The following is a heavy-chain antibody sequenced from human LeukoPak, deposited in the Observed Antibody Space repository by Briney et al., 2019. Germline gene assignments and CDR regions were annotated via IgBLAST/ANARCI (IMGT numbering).Heavy chain of an antibody. V-gene: IGHV3-48*02. D-gene: IGHD4/OR15-4a*01. CDR3: ARGGDGAPFYPDY. CDR1: GFTFSTYS. CDR2: ITSSSRTI. J-gene: IGHJ4*02. Sequence: PGGSLRLSCAASGFTFSTYSMNWVRQAPGKGLEWVSCITSSSRTIYYADSVKGRFTISRDNAKNSLFLQMNSLRDEDTAVYSCARGGDGAPFYPDYWGQGTLVTVSS.